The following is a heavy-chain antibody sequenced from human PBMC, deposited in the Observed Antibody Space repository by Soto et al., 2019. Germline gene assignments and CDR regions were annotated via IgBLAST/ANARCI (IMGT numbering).Heavy chain of an antibody. D-gene: IGHD3-10*01. J-gene: IGHJ3*02. CDR1: GFSFSIYS. CDR2: ISPAGSSI. CDR3: AKDRGGSGAFD. V-gene: IGHV3-48*01. Sequence: EGQLVEFGGGLVKPGGSLRLSCAASGFSFSIYSYNWVRQAPGKGLGWLSYISPAGSSIYYADSVKGRFTISRDSARDSVYLQMNSLRAEDTAVYYCAKDRGGSGAFDIGAKGQWSPSLQ.